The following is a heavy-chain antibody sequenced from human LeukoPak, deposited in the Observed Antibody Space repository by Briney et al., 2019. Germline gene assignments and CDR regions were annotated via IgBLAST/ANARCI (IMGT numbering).Heavy chain of an antibody. CDR1: GFSFSTYS. J-gene: IGHJ4*02. CDR3: ARVAEAAAFDS. D-gene: IGHD6-13*01. Sequence: GGSLRLFCAASGFSFSTYSMNWVRQAPGKGLEWVSSISRNSRYIYYADSMRGRFTISRDNAKNSLYLQMNSLKPEDTAVYYCARVAEAAAFDSWGQGTLVTVSS. CDR2: ISRNSRYI. V-gene: IGHV3-21*06.